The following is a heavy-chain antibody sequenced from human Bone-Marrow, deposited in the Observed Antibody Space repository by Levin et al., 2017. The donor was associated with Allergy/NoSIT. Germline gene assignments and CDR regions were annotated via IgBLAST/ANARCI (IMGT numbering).Heavy chain of an antibody. V-gene: IGHV3-30*18. J-gene: IGHJ4*02. D-gene: IGHD4-23*01. CDR1: GFTFSSYG. CDR2: ISYDGSNK. CDR3: AKNRHRVDGGSFDY. Sequence: LSLTCAASGFTFSSYGMHWVRQAPGKGLEWVAVISYDGSNKYYADSVKGRFTISRDNSKNTLYLQMNSLRAEDTAVYYCAKNRHRVDGGSFDYWGQGTLVTVSS.